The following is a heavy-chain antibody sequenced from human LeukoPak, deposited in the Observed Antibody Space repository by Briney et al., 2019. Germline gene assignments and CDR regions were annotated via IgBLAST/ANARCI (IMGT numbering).Heavy chain of an antibody. Sequence: PGGSLRLSCAASGFTFSSYEMNWVRQAPGKGLEWVSYISSSGSTIYYADSVKGRFTISRDNAKNSLYLQMNSLRAEDTAVYYCASIHRIAAAGTNWFDPWGQGTLVTVSS. CDR1: GFTFSSYE. CDR3: ASIHRIAAAGTNWFDP. J-gene: IGHJ5*02. D-gene: IGHD6-13*01. V-gene: IGHV3-48*03. CDR2: ISSSGSTI.